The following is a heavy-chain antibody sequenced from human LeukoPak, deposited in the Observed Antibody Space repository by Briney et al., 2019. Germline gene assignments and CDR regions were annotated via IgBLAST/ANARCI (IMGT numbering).Heavy chain of an antibody. CDR1: GFTFSDAW. CDR3: AREFLTGHLGIPGY. CDR2: ISYDGSNK. V-gene: IGHV3-30*03. Sequence: GGSLTLSCAASGFTFSDAWMSWVRQAPGKGLEWVAVISYDGSNKYYADSVKGRFTISRDNSKNTLYLQMNSLRAEDTAVYYCAREFLTGHLGIPGYWGQGTLVTVSS. D-gene: IGHD3-9*01. J-gene: IGHJ4*02.